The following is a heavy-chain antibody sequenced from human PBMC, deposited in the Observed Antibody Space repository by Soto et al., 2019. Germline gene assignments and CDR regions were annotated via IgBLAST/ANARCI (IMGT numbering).Heavy chain of an antibody. CDR1: GFTFDDYD. J-gene: IGHJ4*02. CDR2: ISWNSGSI. V-gene: IGHV3-9*01. D-gene: IGHD3-10*01. CDR3: AKDFGGFGELRDY. Sequence: EVQLVESGGGLVQPGRSLRLSCAASGFTFDDYDMHWVRQAPGKGLEWVSGISWNSGSIAYADSVKGRFTCSRDNARNSLFLQMNSLRAEDTALYYCAKDFGGFGELRDYWGQGTLVTVSS.